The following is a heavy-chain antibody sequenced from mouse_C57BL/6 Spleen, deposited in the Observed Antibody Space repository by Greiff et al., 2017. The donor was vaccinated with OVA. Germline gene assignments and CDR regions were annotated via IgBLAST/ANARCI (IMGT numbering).Heavy chain of an antibody. J-gene: IGHJ2*01. CDR1: GFNIKDDY. V-gene: IGHV14-4*01. D-gene: IGHD1-1*01. CDR3: TTRFLYYYGSSYVTYFDY. Sequence: EVQLVESGAELVRPGASVKLSCTASGFNIKDDYMHWVKQRPEQGLEWIGWIDPENGDTEYASKFQGKATITADTSSNTAYLQLSSLTSEDTAVYYCTTRFLYYYGSSYVTYFDYWGQGTTLTVSS. CDR2: IDPENGDT.